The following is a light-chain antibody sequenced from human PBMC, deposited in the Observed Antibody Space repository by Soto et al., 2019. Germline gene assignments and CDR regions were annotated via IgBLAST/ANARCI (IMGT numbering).Light chain of an antibody. Sequence: QSVLTQPPSVSGAPGQRVTISCTGSSSNIGAGHVVHWYQQFPGRAPNLLIYGSSNRPSGVPDRFSGSKSVTSASLAITGLQAEDEADYYCQSYDNTLSASVFGGGTQLTVL. J-gene: IGLJ2*01. CDR2: GSS. CDR3: QSYDNTLSASV. V-gene: IGLV1-40*01. CDR1: SSNIGAGHV.